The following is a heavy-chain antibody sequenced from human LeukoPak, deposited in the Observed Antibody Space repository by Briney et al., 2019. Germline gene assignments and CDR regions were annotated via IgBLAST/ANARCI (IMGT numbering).Heavy chain of an antibody. Sequence: SETLSLTCTVYGESFNVYFWSWIRQPPGKGLEWIGEINHIGRTNSDPSVKSRVTMSIDTSKNQFSLKLTSVSAADTAVYHCARGYEGYLDYWGQGTLVTVSS. V-gene: IGHV4-34*01. D-gene: IGHD3-3*01. CDR3: ARGYEGYLDY. CDR1: GESFNVYF. CDR2: INHIGRT. J-gene: IGHJ4*02.